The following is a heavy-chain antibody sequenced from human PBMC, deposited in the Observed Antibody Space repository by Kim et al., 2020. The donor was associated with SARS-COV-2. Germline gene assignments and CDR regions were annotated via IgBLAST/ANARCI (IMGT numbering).Heavy chain of an antibody. CDR2: ITAHNVVM. CDR3: SKAHQAHAYWVAMDV. Sequence: GGSLRLSCEGSGFDFDTFAITWVRQAPGKGLEWVSRITAHNVVMYYASSVKGRFTASRDSSKAYLQMEGLRGEGTATYYCSKAHQAHAYWVAMDVWGQGT. V-gene: IGHV3-23*01. D-gene: IGHD3-16*01. J-gene: IGHJ6*02. CDR1: GFDFDTFA.